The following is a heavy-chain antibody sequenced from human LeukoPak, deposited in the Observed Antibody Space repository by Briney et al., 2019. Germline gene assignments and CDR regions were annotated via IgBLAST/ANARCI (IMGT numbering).Heavy chain of an antibody. Sequence: GGSLRLSCAASGLTVSSTHMSWVRQAPGKGLEWVSVMYSGGSTYYAESVRGRFTISRDNSKSTLFLQLNNVRAEDTAVYYCARGYSSAWLYFDFWGQGTLVIVSS. J-gene: IGHJ4*02. V-gene: IGHV3-53*01. CDR1: GLTVSSTH. CDR3: ARGYSSAWLYFDF. D-gene: IGHD6-19*01. CDR2: MYSGGST.